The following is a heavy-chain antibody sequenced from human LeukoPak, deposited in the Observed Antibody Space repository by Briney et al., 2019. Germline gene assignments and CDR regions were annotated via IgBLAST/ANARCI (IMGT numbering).Heavy chain of an antibody. CDR2: ISGSGGST. CDR3: AKGAGLRFLEWLSNPKNYYYYGMDV. CDR1: GFTFHSYA. V-gene: IGHV3-23*01. D-gene: IGHD3-3*01. J-gene: IGHJ6*02. Sequence: TGGSLRLSCAASGFTFHSYAMSWVRQAPGKGLEWVSAISGSGGSTYYADSVKGRSTISRDNSKNTLYLQMNSLRAEDTAVYYCAKGAGLRFLEWLSNPKNYYYYGMDVWGQGTTVTVSS.